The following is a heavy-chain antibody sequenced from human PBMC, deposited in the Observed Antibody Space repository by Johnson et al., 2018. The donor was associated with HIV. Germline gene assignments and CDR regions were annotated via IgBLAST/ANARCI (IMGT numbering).Heavy chain of an antibody. CDR1: GFSLGAYA. V-gene: IGHV3-7*05. D-gene: IGHD3-10*01. CDR3: ALEAVRSTDAFDI. Sequence: VQLVESGGGVVQPGRSLRLSCVASGFSLGAYAIHWVRQAPGKGLEYVANVNQDGSAKYYVDSVKGRFTISRDNAKNSLYLQTNSLRAEDTAVYYCALEAVRSTDAFDIWGQGTMVIVSS. J-gene: IGHJ3*02. CDR2: VNQDGSAK.